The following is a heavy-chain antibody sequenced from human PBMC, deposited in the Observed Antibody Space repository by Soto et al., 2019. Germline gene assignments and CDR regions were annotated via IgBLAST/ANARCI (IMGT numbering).Heavy chain of an antibody. D-gene: IGHD3-22*01. CDR2: TYYSGST. CDR3: ARKADYYDSSGYYWAAFDI. Sequence: PSETLSLTCTVSGGSISSYYWSWIRQPPGKGLEWIGYTYYSGSTNYNPSLKSRVTISVDTSKNQFSLKLSSVTAADTAVYYCARKADYYDSSGYYWAAFDISGQGTMVTVS. J-gene: IGHJ3*02. CDR1: GGSISSYY. V-gene: IGHV4-59*01.